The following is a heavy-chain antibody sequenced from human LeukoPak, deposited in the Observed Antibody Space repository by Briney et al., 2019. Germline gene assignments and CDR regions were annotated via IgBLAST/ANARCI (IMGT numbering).Heavy chain of an antibody. CDR1: GGSISSGGYS. CDR3: ARGHSGYDPDY. CDR2: IYHSGST. V-gene: IGHV4-30-2*01. D-gene: IGHD5-12*01. J-gene: IGHJ4*02. Sequence: SETLSLTCAISGGSISSGGYSWSWIRQPPGKGLEWIGYIYHSGSTYYNPSLKSRVTISVDRSKNQFSLKLSSVTAADTAVYYCARGHSGYDPDYWGQGTLVTVSS.